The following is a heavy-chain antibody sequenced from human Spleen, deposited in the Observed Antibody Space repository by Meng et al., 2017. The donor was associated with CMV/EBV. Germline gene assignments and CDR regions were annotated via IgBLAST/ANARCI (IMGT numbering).Heavy chain of an antibody. Sequence: AVDGGSFSGYYWSWIRQPPGKGLEWIGEINHSGSTNYNPSLKSRVTISVDTSKNQFSLKLSSVTAADTAVYFCARDFKYYGSGSLDSWGQGTLVTVSS. CDR1: GGSFSGYY. J-gene: IGHJ4*02. CDR2: INHSGST. CDR3: ARDFKYYGSGSLDS. D-gene: IGHD3-10*01. V-gene: IGHV4-34*01.